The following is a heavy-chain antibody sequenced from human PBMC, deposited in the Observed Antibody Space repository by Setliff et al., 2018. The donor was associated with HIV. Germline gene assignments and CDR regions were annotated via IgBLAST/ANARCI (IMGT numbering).Heavy chain of an antibody. CDR1: GYTFTSCF. D-gene: IGHD6-13*01. CDR3: VKEYHTTATDTRVANYFDY. J-gene: IGHJ4*02. V-gene: IGHV1-46*01. CDR2: INPSDGTT. Sequence: ASVKVSCKSSGYTFTSCFMHWVRQAPGQGLEYMGIINPSDGTTDYTQKFQDRVTMTSDTSTSTVYMELRSLRSEDTAIYYCVKEYHTTATDTRVANYFDYWGQGTLVTVSS.